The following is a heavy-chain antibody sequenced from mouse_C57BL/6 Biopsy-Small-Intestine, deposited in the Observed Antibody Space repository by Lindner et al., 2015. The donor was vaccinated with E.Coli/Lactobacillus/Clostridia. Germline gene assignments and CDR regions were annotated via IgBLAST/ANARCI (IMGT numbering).Heavy chain of an antibody. Sequence: VQLQESGGGLMKPGGSLKLSCAASGFTFSSYAMSWVRQTPEKRLEWVAAISPNGGSTYYPDTVRDRFTISRDNAKNTLYLQMSSLRSEDTALYYCARQEGLLLAYWGQGTLVTVSA. J-gene: IGHJ3*01. CDR1: GFTFSSYA. D-gene: IGHD2-10*01. CDR3: ARQEGLLLAY. CDR2: ISPNGGST. V-gene: IGHV5-6-2*01.